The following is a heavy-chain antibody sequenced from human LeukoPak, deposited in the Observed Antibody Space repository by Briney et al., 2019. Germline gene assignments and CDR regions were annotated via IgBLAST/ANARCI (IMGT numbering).Heavy chain of an antibody. CDR1: GFTFDDYT. D-gene: IGHD1-26*01. CDR3: AKPLVGATVGNAFDI. Sequence: PGGSLRLSCAASGFTFDDYTMHLVRQPPGKGLGWVSLISWDGGSTYYADSVKGRFTISRDNSKNSLYLQMNSLRTEDTALYYCAKPLVGATVGNAFDIWGQGTMVTVSS. CDR2: ISWDGGST. V-gene: IGHV3-43*01. J-gene: IGHJ3*02.